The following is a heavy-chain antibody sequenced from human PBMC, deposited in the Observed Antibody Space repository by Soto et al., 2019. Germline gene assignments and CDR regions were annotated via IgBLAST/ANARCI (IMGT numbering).Heavy chain of an antibody. CDR1: GGSISSSSYY. Sequence: SETLSLTCTVSGGSISSSSYYWGWIRQPPGKGLEWIGSIYYSGSTYYNPSLKSRVTISVDTSKNQFSLKLSSVTAADTAVYYCAGFLGIVVVPAAAGDAFDIWGQGTMVTVSS. J-gene: IGHJ3*02. CDR3: AGFLGIVVVPAAAGDAFDI. CDR2: IYYSGST. D-gene: IGHD2-2*03. V-gene: IGHV4-39*01.